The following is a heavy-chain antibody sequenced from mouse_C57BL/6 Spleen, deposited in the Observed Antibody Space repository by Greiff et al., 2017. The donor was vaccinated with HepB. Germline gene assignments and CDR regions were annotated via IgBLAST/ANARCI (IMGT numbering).Heavy chain of an antibody. D-gene: IGHD3-1*01. CDR1: GFTFSDYG. V-gene: IGHV5-17*01. CDR2: ISSGSSTI. CDR3: ARIGGHYAMDY. J-gene: IGHJ4*01. Sequence: EVMLVESGGGLVKPGGSLKLSCAASGFTFSDYGMHWVRQAPEKGLEWVAYISSGSSTIYYADTVKGRFTISRDNAKNTLFLQMTSLRSEDTAMYYCARIGGHYAMDYWGQGTSVTVSS.